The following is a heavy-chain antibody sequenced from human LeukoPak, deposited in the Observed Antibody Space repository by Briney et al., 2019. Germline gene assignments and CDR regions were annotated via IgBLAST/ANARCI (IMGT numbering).Heavy chain of an antibody. V-gene: IGHV3-30-3*01. D-gene: IGHD1-14*01. Sequence: GGSLRLSCAASGFGFNRYAMHWVRQAPGKGLEWVGLISYDGSRNYYADSVKGRFTISRDNSKNMLFLQMNSLRTEDTAVYYCAASLQIPAYYYYYTMDVWGPGTTVTVS. CDR3: AASLQIPAYYYYYTMDV. J-gene: IGHJ6*02. CDR1: GFGFNRYA. CDR2: ISYDGSRN.